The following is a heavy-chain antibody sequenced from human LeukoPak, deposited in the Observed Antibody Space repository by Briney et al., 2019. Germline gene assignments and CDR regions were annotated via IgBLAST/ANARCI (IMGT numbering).Heavy chain of an antibody. CDR1: GGPISSSSYS. CDR2: IYYSGST. D-gene: IGHD6-13*01. J-gene: IGHJ6*02. V-gene: IGHV4-39*01. CDR3: ARHSCQGIAAAGTFFDYYGMDV. Sequence: NPSETLSLTCTVSGGPISSSSYSWGWIRQPPGKGLEWIGSIYYSGSTYYNPSLKSRVTISVDTSKNQFSLKLSSVTAADTAVYYCARHSCQGIAAAGTFFDYYGMDVWGQGTTVTVSS.